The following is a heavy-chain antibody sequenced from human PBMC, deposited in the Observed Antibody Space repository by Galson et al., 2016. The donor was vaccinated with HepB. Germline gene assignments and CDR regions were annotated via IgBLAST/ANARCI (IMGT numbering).Heavy chain of an antibody. CDR1: GFNFRNYW. Sequence: SLRLSCAASGFNFRNYWMHWVRQAPGQGLVWVSSINTHGTSTSYAASVKGRFPLSRDNAENTLILLMDRLRAEDTAGSYCAREAGGRGGDYYYALDVWGRGTTVTVSS. J-gene: IGHJ6*04. D-gene: IGHD3-10*01. V-gene: IGHV3-74*01. CDR3: AREAGGRGGDYYYALDV. CDR2: INTHGTST.